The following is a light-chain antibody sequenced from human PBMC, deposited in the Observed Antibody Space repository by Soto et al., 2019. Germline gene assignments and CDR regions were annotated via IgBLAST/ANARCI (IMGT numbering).Light chain of an antibody. CDR2: LEAGGSY. CDR1: SGHSSYI. V-gene: IGLV4-60*01. J-gene: IGLJ3*02. CDR3: ETVTSPIWV. Sequence: QSVLTQSSSASASLGSSVKLTCTLSSGHSSYIIAWHQQQPGKAPRYLMKLEAGGSYNKGSGVPDRFSGSSSGADRYLTTTHHPVEDADDYYWETVTSPIWVFGGGTKLTVL.